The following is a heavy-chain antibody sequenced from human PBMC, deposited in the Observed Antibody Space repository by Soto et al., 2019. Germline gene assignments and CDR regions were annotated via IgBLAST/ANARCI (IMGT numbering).Heavy chain of an antibody. CDR3: AADRTPFTTTVTTH. D-gene: IGHD4-17*01. CDR2: IVVGSGDT. J-gene: IGHJ4*02. Sequence: EASVKVSCKASGFTFTTSAVQWVRQARGQRLEWIGWIVVGSGDTNYAQKFQERVTITRDMSTSTTYMELSSLRSEDTAMYYCAADRTPFTTTVTTHWGQGTLVTVSS. CDR1: GFTFTTSA. V-gene: IGHV1-58*01.